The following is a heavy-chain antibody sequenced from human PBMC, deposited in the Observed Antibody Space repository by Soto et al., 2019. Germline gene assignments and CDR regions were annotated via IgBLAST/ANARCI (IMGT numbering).Heavy chain of an antibody. Sequence: GSLRLSCVASGFMFTRSTMNWVREAPGKGLEWVSSITSASDYIFYADSVKGRFTISRDNAKNSLYLQMNSLRAEDTAVYYCARVGTGSSTPLDIWGQGTMVTVSS. CDR2: ITSASDYI. J-gene: IGHJ3*02. CDR1: GFMFTRST. CDR3: ARVGTGSSTPLDI. D-gene: IGHD3-9*01. V-gene: IGHV3-21*01.